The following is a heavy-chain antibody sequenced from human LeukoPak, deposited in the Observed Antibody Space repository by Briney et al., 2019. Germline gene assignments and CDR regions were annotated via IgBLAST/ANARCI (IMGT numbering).Heavy chain of an antibody. V-gene: IGHV3-23*01. CDR3: AKGSYYYDSADYFDY. J-gene: IGHJ4*02. Sequence: GGSLRLSCAASGFTVSSNYMSWVRQVPGKGLEWVSTISGSGGNTYYADSVKGRFTISRDNSKNTLYLQMSSLRAEDTAVYYCAKGSYYYDSADYFDYWGQGTLVTVSS. CDR2: ISGSGGNT. CDR1: GFTVSSNY. D-gene: IGHD3-16*01.